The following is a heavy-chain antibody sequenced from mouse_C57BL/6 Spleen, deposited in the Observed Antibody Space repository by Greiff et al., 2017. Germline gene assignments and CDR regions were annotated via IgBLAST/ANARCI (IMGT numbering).Heavy chain of an antibody. V-gene: IGHV1-82*01. CDR3: AREAGLYAMDY. CDR1: GYAFSSSW. CDR2: IYPGDGDT. J-gene: IGHJ4*01. D-gene: IGHD3-2*02. Sequence: VMLVESGPELVKPGASVKISCKASGYAFSSSWMNWVKQRPGKGLEWIGRIYPGDGDTNYNGKFKGKATLTADKSSSTAYMQLSSLTSEDSAVYFCAREAGLYAMDYWGQGTSVTVSS.